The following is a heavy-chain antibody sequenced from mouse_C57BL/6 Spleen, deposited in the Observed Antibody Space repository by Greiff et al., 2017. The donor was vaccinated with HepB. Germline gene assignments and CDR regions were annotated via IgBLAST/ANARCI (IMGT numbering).Heavy chain of an antibody. Sequence: EVKLMESGPGLVKPSQSLSLTCSVTGYSITSGYYWNWIRQFPGNKLEWMGYISYDGSNNYNPSLKNRISITRDTSKNQFFLKLNSVTTEDTATYYCARAYGSSHPYAMDYWGQGTSVTVSS. CDR1: GYSITSGYY. CDR2: ISYDGSN. V-gene: IGHV3-6*01. CDR3: ARAYGSSHPYAMDY. D-gene: IGHD1-1*01. J-gene: IGHJ4*01.